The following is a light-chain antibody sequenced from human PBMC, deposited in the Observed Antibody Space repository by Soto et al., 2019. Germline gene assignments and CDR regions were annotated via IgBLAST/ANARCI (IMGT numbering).Light chain of an antibody. CDR2: KAS. CDR1: QSIRSW. J-gene: IGKJ2*01. Sequence: DIQMTQSPSTLSTSVGDRVTITCRASQSIRSWLAWYQQRPGKAPKLLIRKASTLESGVPSRLSGSESGRDFTLTITNLQPEDSATYYCQQYYGYPYTFGQGTKLEIK. V-gene: IGKV1-5*03. CDR3: QQYYGYPYT.